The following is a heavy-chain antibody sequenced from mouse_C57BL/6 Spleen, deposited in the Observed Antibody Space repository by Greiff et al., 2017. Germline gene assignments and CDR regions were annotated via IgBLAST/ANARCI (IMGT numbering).Heavy chain of an antibody. D-gene: IGHD2-4*01. CDR2: IYPGDGDT. Sequence: VKLMESGPELVKPGASVKISCKASGYAFSSSWMNWVKQRPGKGLEWIGRIYPGDGDTNYNGKFKGKATLTADKSSSTAYMQLSSLTSEDSAVYFCASPYDYDGGGFAYWGQGTLVTVSA. J-gene: IGHJ3*01. V-gene: IGHV1-82*01. CDR1: GYAFSSSW. CDR3: ASPYDYDGGGFAY.